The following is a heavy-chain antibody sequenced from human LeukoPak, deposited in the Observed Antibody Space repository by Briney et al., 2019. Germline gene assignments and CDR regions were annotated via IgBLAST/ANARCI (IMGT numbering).Heavy chain of an antibody. CDR2: IYYSGST. V-gene: IGHV4-59*08. D-gene: IGHD2-2*01. CDR3: ARRMSSYWYFDL. J-gene: IGHJ2*01. Sequence: SETLSLTCSVSGGSISSYYWSWIRQPPEKGLEWIGYIYYSGSTNYNPSLKSRVTISVDTSKNQFSLKLSSVTAADTAVYYCARRMSSYWYFDLWGRGTLVTASS. CDR1: GGSISSYY.